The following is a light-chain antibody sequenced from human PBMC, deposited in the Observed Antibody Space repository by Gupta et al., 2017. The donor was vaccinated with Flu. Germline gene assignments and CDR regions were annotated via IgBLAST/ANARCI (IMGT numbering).Light chain of an antibody. V-gene: IGLV2-11*01. J-gene: IGLJ3*02. CDR3: CSYGGTNWV. CDR1: SSDVGANDF. CDR2: DVR. Sequence: QSALTQPRSVSGSPGQSVTISCTGSSSDVGANDFVTWYQQHPGKVPKLLIYDVRHRPSGVPDRFSGSKSGNTASLTISGLQAEDEADDYCCSYGGTNWVFGGGTKLTVI.